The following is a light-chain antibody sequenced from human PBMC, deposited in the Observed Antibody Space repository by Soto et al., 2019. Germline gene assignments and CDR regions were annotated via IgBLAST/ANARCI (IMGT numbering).Light chain of an antibody. V-gene: IGKV1-39*01. J-gene: IGKJ5*01. CDR2: AAS. CDR3: QQSYSTPIT. Sequence: DIQMTKSPSSLTPSVGDRVTITYRASQSISSYLNWYQQKPGKAPKLLIYAASSLQSGVPSRFSGSGSGTDFTLTISSLQPEDFATYYCQQSYSTPITFGQGTRLEI. CDR1: QSISSY.